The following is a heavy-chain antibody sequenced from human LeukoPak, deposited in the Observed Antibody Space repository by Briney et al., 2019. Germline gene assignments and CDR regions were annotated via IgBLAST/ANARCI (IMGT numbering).Heavy chain of an antibody. Sequence: ASVKVSCKASGGTFSSYAISWVRQAPGQGLEWMGGIIPIFGTANYAQKFQGRVTIIADESTSTAYMELSSLRSEDTAVYYCARDGSYYDSSGYNHDAFDIWGQGTMVTVSS. V-gene: IGHV1-69*13. CDR2: IIPIFGTA. CDR3: ARDGSYYDSSGYNHDAFDI. J-gene: IGHJ3*02. D-gene: IGHD3-22*01. CDR1: GGTFSSYA.